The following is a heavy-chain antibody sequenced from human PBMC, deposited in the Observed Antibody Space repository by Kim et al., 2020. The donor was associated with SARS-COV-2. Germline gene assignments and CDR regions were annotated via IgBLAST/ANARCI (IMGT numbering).Heavy chain of an antibody. Sequence: GGSLRLSCAASGFTFSSYWMSWVRQAPGKGLEWVANIKQDGSEKYYVDSVKGRFTISRDNAKNSLYLQMNSLRAEDTAVYYCAIGVPDAMGEAGWFDPWGQGTLVTVSS. CDR3: AIGVPDAMGEAGWFDP. CDR1: GFTFSSYW. V-gene: IGHV3-7*01. D-gene: IGHD2-2*01. CDR2: IKQDGSEK. J-gene: IGHJ5*02.